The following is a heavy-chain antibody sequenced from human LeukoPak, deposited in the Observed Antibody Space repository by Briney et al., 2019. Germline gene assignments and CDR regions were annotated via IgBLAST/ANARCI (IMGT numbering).Heavy chain of an antibody. D-gene: IGHD6-13*01. CDR2: ISGSGGST. CDR3: AKDRRIKQQLYSNWFDP. J-gene: IGHJ5*02. V-gene: IGHV3-23*01. Sequence: GGSLRLSCAASGFTFSSYAMSWVRQAPGKGLEWVSAISGSGGSTYYADSVKGRFTISRDNSKNTLYLQMNSLRAEDTAVYYCAKDRRIKQQLYSNWFDPWGQGTLVTVSS. CDR1: GFTFSSYA.